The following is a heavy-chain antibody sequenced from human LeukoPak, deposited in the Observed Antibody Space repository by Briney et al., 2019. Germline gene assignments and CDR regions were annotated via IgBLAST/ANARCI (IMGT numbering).Heavy chain of an antibody. V-gene: IGHV4-34*01. Sequence: NPSETLSLTCAVYGGSFSGYYWSWIRQPPGKGLEWIGEINHSGSTNYNPSLKSRVTISVDTSKNQFSLKLSSVTAADTAVYYCARDGITYYYDSSGRDWYFDLWGRGTLVTVSS. CDR2: INHSGST. CDR3: ARDGITYYYDSSGRDWYFDL. D-gene: IGHD3-22*01. J-gene: IGHJ2*01. CDR1: GGSFSGYY.